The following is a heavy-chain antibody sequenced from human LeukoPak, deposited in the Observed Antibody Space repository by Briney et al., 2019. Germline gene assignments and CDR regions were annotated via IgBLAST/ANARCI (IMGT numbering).Heavy chain of an antibody. CDR3: ANTYYDYVWGSN. CDR1: GFTFNIYA. D-gene: IGHD3-16*01. Sequence: GGSLRLSCAASGFTFNIYAMHWVRQAPGKGLEWVSYISSGSSTIYYADSVKGRFTISRDNAKNSLYLQMNSLRDEDTAVYYCANTYYDYVWGSNWGQGTLVTVSS. CDR2: ISSGSSTI. J-gene: IGHJ4*02. V-gene: IGHV3-48*02.